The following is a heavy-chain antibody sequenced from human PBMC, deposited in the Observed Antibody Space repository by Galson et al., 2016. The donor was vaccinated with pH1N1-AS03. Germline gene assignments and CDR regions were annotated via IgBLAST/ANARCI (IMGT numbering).Heavy chain of an antibody. V-gene: IGHV1-2*04. CDR3: ARDPRGPCSSATCATTYYFGMDV. D-gene: IGHD1-26*01. CDR2: INPNNGVT. J-gene: IGHJ6*02. CDR1: GYTFTSYY. Sequence: SVKVSCKASGYTFTSYYLHWVRQAPGQGLEWMGWINPNNGVTNYAQKFQAWVTMTGDTSISTAYMELYGLKSDDTAVYYCARDPRGPCSSATCATTYYFGMDVWGQGTTVIVSS.